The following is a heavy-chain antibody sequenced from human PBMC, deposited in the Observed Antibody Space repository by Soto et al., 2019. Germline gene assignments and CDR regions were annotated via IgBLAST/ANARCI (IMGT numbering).Heavy chain of an antibody. CDR2: IYYSGST. V-gene: IGHV4-39*01. Sequence: QLQLQESGPGLVKPSETLSLTCTVSGGSISSSSYYWGWIRQPPGKGLEWIGSIYYSGSTYYNPSLKSRVTLPVDRSKNQFSLKLSSVTAADTAVYYCARHVDDSGDYVDLGWFDPWGQGTLVTVSS. J-gene: IGHJ5*02. D-gene: IGHD4-17*01. CDR3: ARHVDDSGDYVDLGWFDP. CDR1: GGSISSSSYY.